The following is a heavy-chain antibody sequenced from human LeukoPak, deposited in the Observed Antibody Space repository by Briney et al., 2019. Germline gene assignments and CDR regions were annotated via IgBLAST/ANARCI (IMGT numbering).Heavy chain of an antibody. D-gene: IGHD6-13*01. CDR3: AKDPARIAAAGTGYDY. J-gene: IGHJ4*02. CDR1: GFTFSSYA. Sequence: GSLRLSCAASGFTFSSYAMSWVRQAPGKGLEWVSAISGSGGSTYYADSVKGRFTISRDNSKNTLYLQMNSLRAEDTAVYYCAKDPARIAAAGTGYDYWGQGTLVTASS. V-gene: IGHV3-23*01. CDR2: ISGSGGST.